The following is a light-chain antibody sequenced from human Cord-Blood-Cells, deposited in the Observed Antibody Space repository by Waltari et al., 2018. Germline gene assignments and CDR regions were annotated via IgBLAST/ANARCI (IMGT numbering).Light chain of an antibody. V-gene: IGLV2-14*01. CDR1: SSDVGGYNY. J-gene: IGLJ2*01. CDR2: EVS. Sequence: QSALTQPASVSGSPGQSITISCTGTSSDVGGYNYLSWYQQHPGKAPKLMIYEVSNRPSGVSNRFSGSKSGNTASLTISGLQAEDEADYYCSSYTSSSTYVVFGGGTKLTVL. CDR3: SSYTSSSTYVV.